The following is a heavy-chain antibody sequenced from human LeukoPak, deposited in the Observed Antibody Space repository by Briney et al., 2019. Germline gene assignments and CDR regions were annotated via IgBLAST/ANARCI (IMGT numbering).Heavy chain of an antibody. CDR3: AKDMAPYGSGSYGMDV. Sequence: PGGSLRLSCAASGFTFDDYAMHWVRQAPGKGLEWVSRISWSSGGIGYADSVKGRFTISRDNAKNSLYLQMNSLRAEDTALYYCAKDMAPYGSGSYGMDVWGQGTTVTVSS. CDR1: GFTFDDYA. CDR2: ISWSSGGI. D-gene: IGHD3-10*01. V-gene: IGHV3-9*01. J-gene: IGHJ6*02.